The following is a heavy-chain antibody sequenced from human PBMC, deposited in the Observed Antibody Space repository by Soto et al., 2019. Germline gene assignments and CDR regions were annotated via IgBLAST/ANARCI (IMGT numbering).Heavy chain of an antibody. CDR1: GYTLTGYA. J-gene: IGHJ5*02. D-gene: IGHD2-21*02. CDR3: ARGVLYCGGDCYPGWFDP. V-gene: IGHV1-3*01. CDR2: INAGNGNT. Sequence: GASVNGSWKGSGYTLTGYAMHWVRQAPGQRLEWMGWINAGNGNTKYSQKFQGRVTITRDTSASTAYMELSSLRSEDTAVYYCARGVLYCGGDCYPGWFDPWGQGTLVTVSS.